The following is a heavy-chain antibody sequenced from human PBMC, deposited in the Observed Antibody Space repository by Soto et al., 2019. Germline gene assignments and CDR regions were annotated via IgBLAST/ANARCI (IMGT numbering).Heavy chain of an antibody. CDR2: IYWDDDK. CDR1: GFSLTTRGVA. D-gene: IGHD3-10*01. V-gene: IGHV2-5*02. J-gene: IGHJ5*02. Sequence: SGPTLVNPTQTLTLTCTFSGFSLTTRGVAVGWIRQPPGKALEWLAVIYWDDDKRYSPSLKYRLTITKDTSKNQVVLTLTNMDPVDTATYYCALGDGSLGRDWFDPWGQGTPVTVSS. CDR3: ALGDGSLGRDWFDP.